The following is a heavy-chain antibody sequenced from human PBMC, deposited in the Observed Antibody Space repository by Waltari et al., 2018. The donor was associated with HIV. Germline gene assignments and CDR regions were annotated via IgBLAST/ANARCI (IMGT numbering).Heavy chain of an antibody. V-gene: IGHV3-7*04. CDR1: KFVLRNSW. D-gene: IGHD6-19*01. CDR3: ARGAVYSSGPYDAFDV. J-gene: IGHJ3*01. Sequence: VKLVESGGGLVQPGGSLTLSCTAFKFVLRNSWTTWVRKALGKGLEGVSIISSYGNDDFYSDSLKGRFVSSRYNVKNSLFLQLSHLRVDDTAVYYCARGAVYSSGPYDAFDVWGQGTLVTVSS. CDR2: ISSYGNDD.